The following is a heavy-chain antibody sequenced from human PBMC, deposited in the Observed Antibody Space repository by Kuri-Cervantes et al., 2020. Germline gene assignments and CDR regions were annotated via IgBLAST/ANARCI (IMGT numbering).Heavy chain of an antibody. CDR1: GYTFTSYA. CDR3: ARPKATWGGAYYFDY. D-gene: IGHD3-16*01. V-gene: IGHV1-46*01. J-gene: IGHJ4*02. Sequence: ASVKVSCKASGYTFTSYAMHWVRQAPGQGLEWMGIINPSGGSTSYAQKFQGRVTMTRDTSTSTVYMELSSLRSEDTAVYYCARPKATWGGAYYFDYWGQGTLVTVSS. CDR2: INPSGGST.